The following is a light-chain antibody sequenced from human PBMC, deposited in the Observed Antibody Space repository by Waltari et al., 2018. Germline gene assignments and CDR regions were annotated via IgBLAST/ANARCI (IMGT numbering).Light chain of an antibody. Sequence: QSALTQPASVSGSPGQSITISCTGTSSDVGSYNLVSWYQQHPGKAPKLMIYEGSKRPSVVSQRFSGSKSGNTASLTISGLQAEDEADYYCCSYAGSSTYVVFGGGTKLTVL. CDR2: EGS. CDR3: CSYAGSSTYVV. V-gene: IGLV2-23*01. J-gene: IGLJ2*01. CDR1: SSDVGSYNL.